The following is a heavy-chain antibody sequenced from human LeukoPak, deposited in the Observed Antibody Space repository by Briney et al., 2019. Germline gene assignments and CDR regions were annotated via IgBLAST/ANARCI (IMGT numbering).Heavy chain of an antibody. CDR1: GGTFSSYA. Sequence: SVKVSCKASGGTFSSYAISWVRQAPGQGLEWMGRIIPIFGTANYAQRFQGRVTITTDESTRTAYMELSSLRSEDTAVYYCARARRPYDTSGYYGYAFDYWGQGTLVTVSS. CDR3: ARARRPYDTSGYYGYAFDY. V-gene: IGHV1-69*05. CDR2: IIPIFGTA. D-gene: IGHD3-22*01. J-gene: IGHJ4*02.